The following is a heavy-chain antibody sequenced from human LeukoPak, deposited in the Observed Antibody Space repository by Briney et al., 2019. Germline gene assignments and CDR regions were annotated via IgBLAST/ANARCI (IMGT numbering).Heavy chain of an antibody. V-gene: IGHV1-46*01. Sequence: ASVKVSCKASGYTFTSYYMHWVRQAPGQGLEWMGIINPSGGSTSYAQKLQGRVTMTRDTSTSTVYMELSSLRSEDTAVYYCTRDRYDFWSGYLPNYYYYGMDVWGQGTTVTVSS. CDR2: INPSGGST. D-gene: IGHD3-3*01. CDR3: TRDRYDFWSGYLPNYYYYGMDV. CDR1: GYTFTSYY. J-gene: IGHJ6*02.